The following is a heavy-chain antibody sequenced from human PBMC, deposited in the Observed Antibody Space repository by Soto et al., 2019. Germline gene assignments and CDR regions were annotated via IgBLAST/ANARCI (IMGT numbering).Heavy chain of an antibody. V-gene: IGHV3-9*01. D-gene: IGHD1-7*01. Sequence: EVQLVESGVGLVQPGRSLRLSCGASGFTFDDDAMHWVRQAPGKGLEWVSVISWNSGSIAYADSVKGRFTISRDNAKNSLYLQMNSLTPEDTALYYCAKDFSDIWDYRRDFDYWGQGTLVTVSS. J-gene: IGHJ4*02. CDR1: GFTFDDDA. CDR2: ISWNSGSI. CDR3: AKDFSDIWDYRRDFDY.